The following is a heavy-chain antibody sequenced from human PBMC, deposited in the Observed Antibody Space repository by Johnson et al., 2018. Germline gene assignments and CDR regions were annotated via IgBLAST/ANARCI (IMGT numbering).Heavy chain of an antibody. CDR3: ARDPRFGVLTGMDV. CDR2: IWYDGSNK. CDR1: GFTFSSYG. J-gene: IGHJ6*02. D-gene: IGHD3-3*01. V-gene: IGHV3-33*01. Sequence: QVRLVQSGGGVVQPGRSLRLSCAASGFTFSSYGMHWVRQAPGKGLEWVAVIWYDGSNKYYADSVKGRFPISRDNSKNPLYLQMNSLRAEDTAVYYCARDPRFGVLTGMDVWGQGTTVTVSS.